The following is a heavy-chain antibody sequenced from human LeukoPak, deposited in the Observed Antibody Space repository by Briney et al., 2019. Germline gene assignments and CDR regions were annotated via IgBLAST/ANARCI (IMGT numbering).Heavy chain of an antibody. CDR1: GYTFTGYY. CDR3: ARDSVQLWFSVYYYYMDV. Sequence: ASVKVSCKASGYTFTGYYMRWVRQAPGQGLEWMGWINPNSGGTNYAQKFQGRVTKTRDTSISTAYMELSRLRSDDTAVYYCARDSVQLWFSVYYYYMDVWGKGTTVTVSS. J-gene: IGHJ6*03. V-gene: IGHV1-2*02. CDR2: INPNSGGT. D-gene: IGHD5-18*01.